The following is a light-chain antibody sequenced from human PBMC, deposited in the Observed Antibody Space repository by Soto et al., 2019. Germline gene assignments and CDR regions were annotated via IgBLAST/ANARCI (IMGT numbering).Light chain of an antibody. CDR3: QSYDSSPSGYV. CDR1: SSNIGAGYD. CDR2: ANK. J-gene: IGLJ1*01. Sequence: QSVLTQPPSVSGAPGQRVIISCTGSSSNIGAGYDVHWYQQLPGAAPKLLIYANKNRPAGVPDRFSASKSGTSASLAITGLQAEDEADYYCQSYDSSPSGYVFGTGTKAPS. V-gene: IGLV1-40*01.